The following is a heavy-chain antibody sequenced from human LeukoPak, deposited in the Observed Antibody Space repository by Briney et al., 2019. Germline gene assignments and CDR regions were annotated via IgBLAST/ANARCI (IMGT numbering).Heavy chain of an antibody. Sequence: GRSLRLSCAASGFTFDDYAMHWVRQAPGKGLEWVANIKQDGSERYYVDSVKGRFSISRDNAKSSLYLEMKTLRVEDTAVYYSARIEPDNSGWLYWGQGTLVTVSS. D-gene: IGHD3-22*01. CDR2: IKQDGSER. J-gene: IGHJ4*02. CDR1: GFTFDDYA. V-gene: IGHV3-7*01. CDR3: ARIEPDNSGWLY.